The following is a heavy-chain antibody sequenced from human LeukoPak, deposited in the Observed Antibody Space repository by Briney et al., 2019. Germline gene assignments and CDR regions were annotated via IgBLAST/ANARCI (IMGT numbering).Heavy chain of an antibody. J-gene: IGHJ5*02. CDR2: IYHSGST. V-gene: IGHV4-30-2*01. CDR3: AREGYGSGFDP. Sequence: PSETLSLTCTVSGGSISSGGYYWSWIRQHPGKGLEWIGYIYHSGSTYYNPSLKSRVTISVDRSKNQFSLKLSSVTAADTAVYYCAREGYGSGFDPWGQGTLVTVSS. CDR1: GGSISSGGYY. D-gene: IGHD3-10*01.